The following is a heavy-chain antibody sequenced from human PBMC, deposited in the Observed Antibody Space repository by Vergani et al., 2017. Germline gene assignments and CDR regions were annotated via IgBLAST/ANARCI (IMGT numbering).Heavy chain of an antibody. CDR3: ARGNYYGSGTYVDP. J-gene: IGHJ5*02. D-gene: IGHD3-10*01. Sequence: EVQLAESGGNLVQPGGSLRLSCAVSGFSVTTHYMNWVRQAPGRGLEWVSHIYSGDETYYADSVKGRVTISRDTSKNTLHLQMNNLRVEDTAVYYCARGNYYGSGTYVDPGGQGTLVTVSS. CDR2: IYSGDET. CDR1: GFSVTTHY. V-gene: IGHV3-66*02.